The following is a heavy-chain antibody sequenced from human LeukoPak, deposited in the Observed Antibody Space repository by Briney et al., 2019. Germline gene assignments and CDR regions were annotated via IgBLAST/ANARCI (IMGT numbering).Heavy chain of an antibody. Sequence: SETLSLTCVVSGGSISSGGYSWSWIRQPPGTGLEWIGYIYHSGSTYYNPSLKSRVTISVDRSKNQFSLKLSSVTAGDTAVYYCASSERGRYCSGGSCQPDAFDIWGQGTMVTVSS. CDR3: ASSERGRYCSGGSCQPDAFDI. CDR2: IYHSGST. V-gene: IGHV4-30-2*01. CDR1: GGSISSGGYS. D-gene: IGHD2-15*01. J-gene: IGHJ3*02.